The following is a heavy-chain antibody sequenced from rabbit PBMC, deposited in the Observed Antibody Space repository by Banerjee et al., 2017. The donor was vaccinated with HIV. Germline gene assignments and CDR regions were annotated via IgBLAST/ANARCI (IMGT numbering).Heavy chain of an antibody. J-gene: IGHJ4*01. D-gene: IGHD4-2*01. CDR3: ARNYAGYAGAGYAMWANL. V-gene: IGHV1S45*01. CDR2: IYVGSSGST. CDR1: GFSFSSDYW. Sequence: QEQLEESGGDLVKPEGSLTLTCTASGFSFSSDYWISWVRQAPGKGLEWIASIYVGSSGSTYYASWAKGRFTISKASSTTVTLQMTSLTAADTATYFCARNYAGYAGAGYAMWANLWGQGTLVTVS.